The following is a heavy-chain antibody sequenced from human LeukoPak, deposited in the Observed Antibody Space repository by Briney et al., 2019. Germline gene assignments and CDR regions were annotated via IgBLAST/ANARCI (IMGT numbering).Heavy chain of an antibody. CDR2: ISYTGST. Sequence: PSETLSLTCTVSGGSVSSGSYYWSWTRQPPGKGLELIGYISYTGSTNYNPSLKSRVTISVDTSKNQFSLKLSSVTAADTAVYYCARGSSWSNADGMDVWGQGTTVTVSS. D-gene: IGHD6-13*01. CDR3: ARGSSWSNADGMDV. CDR1: GGSVSSGSYY. J-gene: IGHJ6*02. V-gene: IGHV4-61*01.